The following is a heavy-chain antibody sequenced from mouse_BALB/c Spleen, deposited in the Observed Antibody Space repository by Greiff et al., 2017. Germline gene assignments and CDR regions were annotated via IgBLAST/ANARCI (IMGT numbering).Heavy chain of an antibody. CDR2: IYPSDSYT. CDR1: GYTFTSYW. V-gene: IGHV1-69*02. D-gene: IGHD2-2*01. Sequence: QVQLQQPGAELVRPGASVKLSCKASGYTFTSYWINWVKQRPGQGLEWIGNIYPSDSYTNYNQKFKDKATLTVDKSSSTAYMQLSSPTSEDSAVYYCARQGYDVGFDYWGQGTTLTVSS. J-gene: IGHJ2*01. CDR3: ARQGYDVGFDY.